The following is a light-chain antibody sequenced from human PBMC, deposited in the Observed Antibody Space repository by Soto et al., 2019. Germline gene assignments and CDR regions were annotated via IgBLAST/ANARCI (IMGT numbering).Light chain of an antibody. V-gene: IGKV1-17*01. CDR3: LQHNSYPQA. Sequence: DIQMTQSPSSLSASVGDRVTITCRASQGIRDALGWYQQKPGKAPKRMIYAASSLQSRVPSRFSDSESGTEFTLTISSLQPEDFATYYCLQHNSYPQAFGQGTKVETK. J-gene: IGKJ1*01. CDR1: QGIRDA. CDR2: AAS.